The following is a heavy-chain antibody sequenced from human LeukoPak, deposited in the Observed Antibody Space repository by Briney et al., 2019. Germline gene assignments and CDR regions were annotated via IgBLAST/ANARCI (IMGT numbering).Heavy chain of an antibody. J-gene: IGHJ4*02. D-gene: IGHD5-18*01. CDR3: ARHPRRDGYSNFDF. V-gene: IGHV4-39*01. Sequence: SETLSLTCSVSGGSISRSSDSWGWIRQPPGKGLEWIGSVFYSGSPYYNPSLKSRLTISVDTSKNQFSLKLTSVTAADTAVYYCARHPRRDGYSNFDFRGQGALVTVSS. CDR1: GGSISRSSDS. CDR2: VFYSGSP.